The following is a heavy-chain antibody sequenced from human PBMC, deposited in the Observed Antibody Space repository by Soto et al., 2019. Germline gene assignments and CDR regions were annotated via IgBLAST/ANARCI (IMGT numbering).Heavy chain of an antibody. CDR1: GGSISSYY. D-gene: IGHD2-8*01. J-gene: IGHJ3*01. CDR3: ARRPPRMDGYAFDL. CDR2: IYYSGST. V-gene: IGHV4-59*08. Sequence: SETLSLTCTVSGGSISSYYWSWIRQPPGKGLEWIGYIYYSGSTNYNPSLKSRVTISVDTSKNQFSLKLSSVTATDTAVYYCARRPPRMDGYAFDLWGQGTMVTVSS.